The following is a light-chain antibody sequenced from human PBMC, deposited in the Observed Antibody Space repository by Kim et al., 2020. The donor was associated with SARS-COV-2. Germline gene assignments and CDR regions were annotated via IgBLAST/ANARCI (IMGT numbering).Light chain of an antibody. CDR3: QQRRNWPLT. CDR1: QNIIHF. CDR2: DAS. J-gene: IGKJ4*01. V-gene: IGKV3-11*01. Sequence: SPRESATPSCRASQNIIHFLAWYQQKPGQAPRLLIYDASARATGIPARFSGSGSETDFTLTISSLEPEDFAVYYCQQRRNWPLTFGGGTKVDIK.